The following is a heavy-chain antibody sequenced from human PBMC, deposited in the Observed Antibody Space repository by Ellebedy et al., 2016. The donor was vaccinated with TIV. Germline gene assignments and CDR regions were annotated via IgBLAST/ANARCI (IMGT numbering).Heavy chain of an antibody. D-gene: IGHD2-21*02. CDR2: IWYDGSNK. Sequence: GESLKISCTASGFIFSNYGMHWVRQAPGKGLEWVAFIWYDGSNKFYADSVKGRFTISRDNSKNTLYLQMSSLGVDDTAIFYCARDIHVDRGDCLDYWGQGTLVTVSS. V-gene: IGHV3-33*01. J-gene: IGHJ4*02. CDR3: ARDIHVDRGDCLDY. CDR1: GFIFSNYG.